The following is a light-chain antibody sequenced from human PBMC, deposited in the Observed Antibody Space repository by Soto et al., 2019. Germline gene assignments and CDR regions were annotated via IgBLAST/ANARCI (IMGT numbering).Light chain of an antibody. V-gene: IGLV2-8*01. Sequence: LTQPPSASGSPGQSVAISCTGTSSDVGGYNYVSWYQQHPGKAPKLMIYEVNKRPSGVPDRFSGSKSGNTASLTVSGLQAEDEADYYCSSLTTRFTYVFGTGTKVTVL. CDR2: EVN. CDR1: SSDVGGYNY. CDR3: SSLTTRFTYV. J-gene: IGLJ1*01.